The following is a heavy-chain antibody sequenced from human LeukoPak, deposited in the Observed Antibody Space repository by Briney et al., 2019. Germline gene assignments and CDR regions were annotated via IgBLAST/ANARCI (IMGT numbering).Heavy chain of an antibody. CDR3: ARDLVVRGRWSWFDP. J-gene: IGHJ5*02. D-gene: IGHD3-10*01. V-gene: IGHV3-48*03. CDR1: GFTFSSYE. CDR2: ISSSGSTI. Sequence: GGPLRLSCAASGFTFSSYEMHWVRQAPGKGLEWVSYISSSGSTIYYADSVKGRFTISRDNAKNSLYLQMNSLRVEDMAVYYCARDLVVRGRWSWFDPRGQGTLVTVSS.